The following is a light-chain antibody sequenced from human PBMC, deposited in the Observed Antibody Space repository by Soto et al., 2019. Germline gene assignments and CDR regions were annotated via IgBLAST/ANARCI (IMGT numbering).Light chain of an antibody. CDR1: QGIGSY. V-gene: IGKV1-9*01. Sequence: DFQLTQSPSFLAASVGDRVTITCRASQGIGSYLAWYHQKPGKAPNLLIYAASTLQSGVPSRFSGSGSGTEFALTISSLQPEDFATYYCQQVARYPMYTFDQTTKLEIK. J-gene: IGKJ2*01. CDR2: AAS. CDR3: QQVARYPMYT.